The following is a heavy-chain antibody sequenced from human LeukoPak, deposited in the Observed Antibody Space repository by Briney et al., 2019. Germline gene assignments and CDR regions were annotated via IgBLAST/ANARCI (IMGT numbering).Heavy chain of an antibody. Sequence: SETLSLTCAVYGGPFSGYYWSWIRQPPGKGLEWIGYIYYSGSTYYNPSLKSRVTISVDTSKNQFSLKLSSVTAADTAVYYCARAGVEYYDFWSGYNQKYYFDYWGQGTLVTVSS. V-gene: IGHV4-34*09. J-gene: IGHJ4*02. CDR3: ARAGVEYYDFWSGYNQKYYFDY. CDR1: GGPFSGYY. CDR2: IYYSGST. D-gene: IGHD3-3*01.